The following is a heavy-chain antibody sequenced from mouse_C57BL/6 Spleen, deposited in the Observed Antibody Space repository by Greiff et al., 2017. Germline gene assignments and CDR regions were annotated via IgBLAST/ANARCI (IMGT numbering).Heavy chain of an antibody. CDR2: IDPNSGGT. Sequence: SGAELVKPGASVKLSCKASGYTFTSYWMHWVKPRPGRGLEWIGRIDPNSGGTKYNEKFKSKATLTVDKPSSTAYMQLISLTSEDSAVYYCARFTTVVANFDYWGQGTTLTVST. CDR1: GYTFTSYW. D-gene: IGHD1-1*01. V-gene: IGHV1-72*01. J-gene: IGHJ2*01. CDR3: ARFTTVVANFDY.